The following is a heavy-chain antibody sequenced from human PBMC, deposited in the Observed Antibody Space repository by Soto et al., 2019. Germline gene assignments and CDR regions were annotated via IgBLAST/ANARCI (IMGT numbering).Heavy chain of an antibody. CDR2: IIPILGIA. D-gene: IGHD6-6*01. Sequence: QVQLVQSGAEVKKPGSSVEVSCKASGGTFSSYTISWVRQAPGQGLEWMGRIIPILGIANYAQKFQGRVTITADKSTSTAYMELSSLRSEDTAVYYCASSIAARGYWYFDLWGRGTLVTVSS. V-gene: IGHV1-69*02. CDR1: GGTFSSYT. J-gene: IGHJ2*01. CDR3: ASSIAARGYWYFDL.